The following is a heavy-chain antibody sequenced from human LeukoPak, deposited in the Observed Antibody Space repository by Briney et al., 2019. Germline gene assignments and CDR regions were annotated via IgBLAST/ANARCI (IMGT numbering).Heavy chain of an antibody. CDR3: ARDLYNDYDAFDI. J-gene: IGHJ3*02. Sequence: ASVKVSCKASGYTFTSYYMHWVRQAPGQGLEWMGIINPSGGSTSYAQKFQGRVTMTRDMSTSAVHMELSSLRTEDTAVYYCARDLYNDYDAFDIWGQGTMVTVSS. V-gene: IGHV1-46*01. CDR1: GYTFTSYY. D-gene: IGHD3-16*01. CDR2: INPSGGST.